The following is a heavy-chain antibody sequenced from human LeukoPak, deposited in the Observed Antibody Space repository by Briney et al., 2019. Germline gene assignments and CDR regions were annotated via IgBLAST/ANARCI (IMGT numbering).Heavy chain of an antibody. Sequence: ASVKVSCKASGYTFTDYYIHWVRQAPGQDFEWMGWINPKSGGTEYAQKFQGRVTMTRDPSLSAAYMELSRLRSDDTAVSYCARASTVAGNHRPFDYWGQGTLVTVSS. D-gene: IGHD6-19*01. CDR3: ARASTVAGNHRPFDY. CDR2: INPKSGGT. CDR1: GYTFTDYY. J-gene: IGHJ4*02. V-gene: IGHV1-2*02.